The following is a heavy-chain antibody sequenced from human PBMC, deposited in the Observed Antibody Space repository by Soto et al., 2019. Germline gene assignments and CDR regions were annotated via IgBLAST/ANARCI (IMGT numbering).Heavy chain of an antibody. CDR1: GGSISSGDHY. V-gene: IGHV4-30-4*01. CDR2: IHYSGNA. J-gene: IGHJ6*02. D-gene: IGHD4-17*01. Sequence: PSETLSLTCTVSGGSISSGDHYWTWIRQPPGKGLEWIGHIHYSGNAYYNPSLKSRVTISVDTSKNQFSLKVSSVTAADRAVYNCARDQRYSDYPLGGYYYYGLDVWGQGTTVTVSS. CDR3: ARDQRYSDYPLGGYYYYGLDV.